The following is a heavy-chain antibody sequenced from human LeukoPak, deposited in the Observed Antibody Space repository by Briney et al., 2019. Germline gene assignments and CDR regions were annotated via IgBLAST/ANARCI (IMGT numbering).Heavy chain of an antibody. J-gene: IGHJ4*02. CDR2: IIPIFGTA. CDR3: ARAAGDRTKPTQPFDY. V-gene: IGHV1-69*13. CDR1: GGTFSRYA. D-gene: IGHD1-1*01. Sequence: GASVKVSCKASGGTFSRYAISWVRQAPGQGLEWMGGIIPIFGTAKYAQQFQGRVTITADESTSTAYMELSSLRSEDTAVYYCARAAGDRTKPTQPFDYWGQGALVTVSS.